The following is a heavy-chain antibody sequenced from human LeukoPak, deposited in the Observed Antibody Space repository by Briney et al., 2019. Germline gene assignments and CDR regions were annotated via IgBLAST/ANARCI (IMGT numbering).Heavy chain of an antibody. V-gene: IGHV4-59*12. Sequence: PSETLSLTCTASGGSISSYYWSWIRQPPGKGLEWIGYIYYSGSTNYNPSLKSRVTISVDTSKNQFSLKLSSVTAADTAVYYCATGAFIVVVVAANRFFDYWGQGTLVTVSS. CDR2: IYYSGST. CDR1: GGSISSYY. J-gene: IGHJ4*02. D-gene: IGHD2-15*01. CDR3: ATGAFIVVVVAANRFFDY.